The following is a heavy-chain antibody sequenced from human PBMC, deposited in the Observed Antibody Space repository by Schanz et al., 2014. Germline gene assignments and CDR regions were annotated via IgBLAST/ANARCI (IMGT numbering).Heavy chain of an antibody. D-gene: IGHD3-10*01. CDR2: IVPVVNVT. V-gene: IGHV1-69*02. J-gene: IGHJ5*02. Sequence: QVPLVQSGAEVKKPGSSVKVSCRASGGTFDSYTLSWMRQARGQGPELVGRIVPVVNVTLYTPKFQGRVTITADTSTGTAYMELKNLRYEDTAVYYCAEYGSEKYSDPWGQGTLVNVSS. CDR1: GGTFDSYT. CDR3: AEYGSEKYSDP.